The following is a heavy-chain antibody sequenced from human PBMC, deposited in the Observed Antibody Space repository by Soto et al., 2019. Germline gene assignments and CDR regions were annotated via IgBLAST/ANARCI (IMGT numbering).Heavy chain of an antibody. D-gene: IGHD5-12*01. CDR3: AKRIMATIGHFDS. CDR2: ISGIGHST. V-gene: IGHV3-23*01. Sequence: GSLRLSCAASGFNFSSYAMSWVRQAPGKGLEWVSAISGIGHSTYYADSVKGRFTISRDNSKNTLYLQMNSLRAEDTAVYYCAKRIMATIGHFDSWGQGTPGHRPL. J-gene: IGHJ4*02. CDR1: GFNFSSYA.